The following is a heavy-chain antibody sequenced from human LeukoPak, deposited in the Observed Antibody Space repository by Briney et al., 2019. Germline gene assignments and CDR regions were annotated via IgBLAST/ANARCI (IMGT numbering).Heavy chain of an antibody. CDR2: ISSGGTYT. D-gene: IGHD3-10*01. Sequence: GGSQRLSCAASGFTFSDYYMSWIRQAPGKGLEWVSYISSGGTYTNYADSLKGRFTISRDNAKNSLYLQMNSLRAEDTAVYYCARTDITINAFDIWGQGTMVTVSS. V-gene: IGHV3-11*03. J-gene: IGHJ3*02. CDR3: ARTDITINAFDI. CDR1: GFTFSDYY.